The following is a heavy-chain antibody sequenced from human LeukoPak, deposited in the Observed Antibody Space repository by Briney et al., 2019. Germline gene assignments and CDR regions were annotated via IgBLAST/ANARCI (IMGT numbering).Heavy chain of an antibody. CDR3: ARAQGRDGYNAILEY. CDR2: INPSGST. V-gene: IGHV4-34*01. Sequence: SETLSLTCAVYGGSFSVYYWTWIRQPPGKGLEWIGEINPSGSTNYNPSLKSRVTISVDTSKNQFSLKPSSVTAADTAVFYCARAQGRDGYNAILEYWGQGALVTVSS. CDR1: GGSFSVYY. J-gene: IGHJ4*02. D-gene: IGHD5-24*01.